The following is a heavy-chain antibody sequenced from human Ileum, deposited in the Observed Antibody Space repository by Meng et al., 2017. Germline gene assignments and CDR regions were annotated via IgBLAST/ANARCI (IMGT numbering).Heavy chain of an antibody. CDR2: ISSSSSYI. J-gene: IGHJ4*02. V-gene: IGHV3-21*01. D-gene: IGHD6-13*01. Sequence: EVQVLEAGGGLVKPGGSLRPACAASGFTFSSYSMNWVREAPGKWLEWVSSISSSSSYIYYADSVKGRFTISRDNAKNSLYLQMNSLRAEDTAVYYCARDGYSSSSFDYWGQGTLVTVSS. CDR3: ARDGYSSSSFDY. CDR1: GFTFSSYS.